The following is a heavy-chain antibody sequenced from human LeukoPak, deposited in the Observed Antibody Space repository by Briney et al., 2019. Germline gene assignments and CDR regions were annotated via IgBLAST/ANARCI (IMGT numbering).Heavy chain of an antibody. CDR1: GGSISSSSYY. CDR2: IYYSGST. J-gene: IGHJ5*02. D-gene: IGHD6-13*01. V-gene: IGHV4-39*01. CDR3: ARSGGGSSSWTEWFDP. Sequence: PSETLSLTCTVSGGSISSSSYYWGWIRQPPGKGLEWIGSIYYSGSTYYNPSLKSRVTISVDTSKHQFSLKLSSVTAADTAVYYCARSGGGSSSWTEWFDPWGQGTLVTVSS.